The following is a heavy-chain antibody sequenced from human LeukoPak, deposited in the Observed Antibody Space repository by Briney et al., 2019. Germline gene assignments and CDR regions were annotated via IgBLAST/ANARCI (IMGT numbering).Heavy chain of an antibody. CDR3: ARVGDFSRHGYIGDAFDI. CDR2: FSVSGKS. J-gene: IGHJ3*02. CDR1: GGSISNYY. D-gene: IGHD5-24*01. Sequence: SETLSLTCNVSGGSISNYYWNWIRQPAGKGLEWIGRFSVSGKSNYNPSLKSRVTISVDTSKNQVSVKLTSVTAADTAVYYCARVGDFSRHGYIGDAFDIWGQGTMVTVSS. V-gene: IGHV4-4*07.